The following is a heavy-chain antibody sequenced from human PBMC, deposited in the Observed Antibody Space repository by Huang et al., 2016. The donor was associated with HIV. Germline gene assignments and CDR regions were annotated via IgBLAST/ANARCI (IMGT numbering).Heavy chain of an antibody. CDR3: AKAGSAAAVLDF. CDR1: GFTFRSYG. CDR2: ISYDAKTK. Sequence: QVQLVESGGGVVQPGRFLRISCAASGFTFRSYGMHWVRQAPGKGLEGVAVISYDAKTKDYADSVKGRFSISRDNSKTTVYLQLNSLRLEDTAVYYCAKAGSAAAVLDFWGQGTLVTVSS. D-gene: IGHD6-13*01. J-gene: IGHJ4*02. V-gene: IGHV3-30*18.